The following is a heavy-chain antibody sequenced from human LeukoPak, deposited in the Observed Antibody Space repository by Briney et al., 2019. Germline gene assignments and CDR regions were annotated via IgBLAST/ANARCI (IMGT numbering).Heavy chain of an antibody. D-gene: IGHD3-10*01. Sequence: GGSLRLSCAASGFTFSSYAMSWVRQAPGKGLEWVSAISGSGGSTYYADSVKGRFTISTDNSNNTLYLQMNSLRAEDTAVYYCAKDQELWFEPIYYYYGMDVWGQGTTVTVSS. CDR2: ISGSGGST. CDR1: GFTFSSYA. V-gene: IGHV3-23*01. J-gene: IGHJ6*02. CDR3: AKDQELWFEPIYYYYGMDV.